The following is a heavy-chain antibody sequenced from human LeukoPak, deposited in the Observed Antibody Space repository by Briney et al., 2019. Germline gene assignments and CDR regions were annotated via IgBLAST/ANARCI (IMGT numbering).Heavy chain of an antibody. V-gene: IGHV4-34*01. J-gene: IGHJ5*02. D-gene: IGHD2-2*01. CDR2: IYHSGST. CDR3: ARIVVVPAADNWFDP. Sequence: SETLSLTCAVYGGSFSGYYWSWIRQPPGKGLEWIGSIYHSGSTYYNPSLKSRVTISVDTSKNQFSLKLSSVTAADTAVYYCARIVVVPAADNWFDPWGQGTLVTVSS. CDR1: GGSFSGYY.